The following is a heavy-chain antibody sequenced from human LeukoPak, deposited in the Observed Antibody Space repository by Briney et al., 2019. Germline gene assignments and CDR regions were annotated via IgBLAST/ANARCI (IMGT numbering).Heavy chain of an antibody. V-gene: IGHV3-48*03. CDR2: ISSDGRVE. CDR1: AFSFASYE. CDR3: ARDTLNGPFVISLDY. J-gene: IGHJ4*02. D-gene: IGHD3-9*01. Sequence: PGGSLRLSCAASAFSFASYEMNWVRQAPGKGLEWVSHISSDGRVETYLDSVRGRFTMSRDNAKDLLFLQMSGLRADDTAVYYCARDTLNGPFVISLDYWGQGALVTVSS.